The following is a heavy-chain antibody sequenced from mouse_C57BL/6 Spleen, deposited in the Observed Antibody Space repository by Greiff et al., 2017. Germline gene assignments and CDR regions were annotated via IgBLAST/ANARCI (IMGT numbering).Heavy chain of an antibody. V-gene: IGHV1-69*01. Sequence: QVQLQQPGAELVMPGASVKLSCKASGYTFTSYWMHWVKQRPGQGLEWIGEIDPSDSYTNYNQKFKGKSTLTVDKSSSTAYMQLSSLTSEDSAVYYCASYDGYHFDYWGQGTTLTVSS. CDR1: GYTFTSYW. D-gene: IGHD2-3*01. J-gene: IGHJ2*01. CDR2: IDPSDSYT. CDR3: ASYDGYHFDY.